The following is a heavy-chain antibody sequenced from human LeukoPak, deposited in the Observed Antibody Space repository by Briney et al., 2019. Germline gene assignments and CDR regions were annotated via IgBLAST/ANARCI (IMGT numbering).Heavy chain of an antibody. J-gene: IGHJ5*02. Sequence: ASVKVSCKASGYTFTTYDINWVRQATGQGLEWMGWMNPNSGYTGYAQKFQGRVTITRDTSISTAYMELSSLRSDDTAVYYCARSEYSSSDDNWFDPWGQGTLVTVSS. CDR2: MNPNSGYT. CDR3: ARSEYSSSDDNWFDP. D-gene: IGHD6-6*01. CDR1: GYTFTTYD. V-gene: IGHV1-8*03.